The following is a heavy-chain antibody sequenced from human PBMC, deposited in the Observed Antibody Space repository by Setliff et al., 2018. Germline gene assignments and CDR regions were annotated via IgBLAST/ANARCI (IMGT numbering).Heavy chain of an antibody. Sequence: GESLTISCKASGYSFTTNWIGWVRQMPGKALEWMGIIYPGDSDTIYSPSFQGQVTISADKTLSTAYLQWSSLKASDTAIYYCARRAAAHDWFDPWGQGTRVTVSS. V-gene: IGHV5-51*01. D-gene: IGHD2-15*01. CDR3: ARRAAAHDWFDP. J-gene: IGHJ5*02. CDR1: GYSFTTNW. CDR2: IYPGDSDT.